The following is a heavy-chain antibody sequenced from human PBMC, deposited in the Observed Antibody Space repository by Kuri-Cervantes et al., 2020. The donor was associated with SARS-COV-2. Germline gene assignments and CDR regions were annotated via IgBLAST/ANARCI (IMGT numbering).Heavy chain of an antibody. CDR2: ISYDGSNK. D-gene: IGHD3-3*01. J-gene: IGHJ6*01. CDR3: ASRFWSGYYQPYYYYGMDV. V-gene: IGHV3-30*03. Sequence: GESLKISCAASGFTFSSYGMHWVRQAPGKGLEWVAVISYDGSNKYYADSVKGRFTISRDNSKNTLYLQMNSLRAEDTAVYYCASRFWSGYYQPYYYYGMDVWGQGTTVTGAS. CDR1: GFTFSSYG.